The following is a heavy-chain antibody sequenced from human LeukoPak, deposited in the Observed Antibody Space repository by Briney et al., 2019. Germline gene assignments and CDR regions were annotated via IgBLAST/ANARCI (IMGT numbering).Heavy chain of an antibody. CDR1: GGTFSSYA. Sequence: GASVKVSCKASGGTFSSYAISWVRQAPGQGLEWMGIINPSGGSTSYAQKFQGRVTMTRDMSTSTVYMELSSLRSEDTAVYYCARTNEPKLRFLGGYWGQGTLVTVSS. CDR3: ARTNEPKLRFLGGY. CDR2: INPSGGST. D-gene: IGHD3-3*01. J-gene: IGHJ4*02. V-gene: IGHV1-46*01.